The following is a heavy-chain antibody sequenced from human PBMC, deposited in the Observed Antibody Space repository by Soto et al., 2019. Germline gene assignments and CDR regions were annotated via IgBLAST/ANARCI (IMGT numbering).Heavy chain of an antibody. CDR3: AKEVAVAGTSFY. Sequence: QVQLVESGGGVVQPGRSLRLSCAASGFTFSSYGMHWVRQAPGKGLEWVAVISYDGSNKYYADSVKGRFTISRDNSKNTRYLQMNSLRAEDTAVYYCAKEVAVAGTSFYWGQGTLVTVSS. CDR2: ISYDGSNK. V-gene: IGHV3-30*18. CDR1: GFTFSSYG. D-gene: IGHD6-19*01. J-gene: IGHJ4*02.